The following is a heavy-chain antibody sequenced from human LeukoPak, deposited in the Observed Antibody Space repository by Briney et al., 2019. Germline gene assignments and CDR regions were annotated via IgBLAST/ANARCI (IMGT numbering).Heavy chain of an antibody. CDR1: GFTVSSNF. CDR3: ARDNLSGGFDY. CDR2: IYSGGDT. Sequence: PGGSLSLSCAACGFTVSSNFMSWLRQAPGEGLEWGLVIYSGGDTYSADSLKGRFTISGDNSKTTLYLHMKSLRAEDTAVYYCARDNLSGGFDYWGQETLVTVSS. D-gene: IGHD1-14*01. J-gene: IGHJ4*02. V-gene: IGHV3-66*02.